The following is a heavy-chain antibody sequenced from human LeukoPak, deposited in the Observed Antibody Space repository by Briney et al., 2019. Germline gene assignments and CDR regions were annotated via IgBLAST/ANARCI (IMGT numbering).Heavy chain of an antibody. Sequence: PGGSLRLSCAASGFTASSNYMSWVRQAPGKGLEWVSVIYSGGSTYYADSVKGRFTISRDNSKNTLYLQMNSLRAEDTAVYYCARHKAARYFDYWGQGTLVTVSS. CDR2: IYSGGST. CDR3: ARHKAARYFDY. CDR1: GFTASSNY. V-gene: IGHV3-53*01. D-gene: IGHD6-6*01. J-gene: IGHJ4*02.